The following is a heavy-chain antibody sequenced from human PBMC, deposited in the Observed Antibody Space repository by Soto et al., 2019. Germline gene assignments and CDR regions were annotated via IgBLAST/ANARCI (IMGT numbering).Heavy chain of an antibody. CDR3: AKGIQLWLTFPFDY. CDR1: VFTFSIYA. V-gene: IGHV3-23*01. CDR2: ISGSGGST. Sequence: GGSLLVSCASSVFTFSIYAMSWVRQAPGKGLDWVSAISGSGGSTYYADSVKGRFTISIDNSKNTLYLQMNSLRAEDTAVYYCAKGIQLWLTFPFDYWGQGTMVTVSS. J-gene: IGHJ4*02. D-gene: IGHD5-18*01.